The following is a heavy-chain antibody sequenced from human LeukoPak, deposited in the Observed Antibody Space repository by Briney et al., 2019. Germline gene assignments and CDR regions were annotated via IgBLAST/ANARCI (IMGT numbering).Heavy chain of an antibody. D-gene: IGHD3-22*01. CDR2: MKQDGSEK. V-gene: IGHV3-7*03. CDR1: GFTFSSYW. Sequence: GGSLRLSCVVSGFTFSSYWMSWVRQAPGQGLEWVANMKQDGSEKYYVDSVKGRVTISIDKSKNQFFLNLSSVTAADTAVYYCAGLVGRYSSGLYYYYFDYWGQGTLVTVSS. J-gene: IGHJ4*02. CDR3: AGLVGRYSSGLYYYYFDY.